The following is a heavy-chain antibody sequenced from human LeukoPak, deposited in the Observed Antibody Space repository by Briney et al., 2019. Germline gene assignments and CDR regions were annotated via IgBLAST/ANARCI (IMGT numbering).Heavy chain of an antibody. CDR2: ISYDGSNK. CDR3: AKDHYDILTGYSVLYYYYGMDV. V-gene: IGHV3-30*18. D-gene: IGHD3-9*01. J-gene: IGHJ6*04. CDR1: GFTFSSYG. Sequence: PGGSLRLSCAASGFTFSSYGMHWVRQAPGKGLEWVAVISYDGSNKYYADSVKGRFTISRDNSKNTLYLQMNSLRAEDTAVYYCAKDHYDILTGYSVLYYYYGMDVWGKGTTVTVSS.